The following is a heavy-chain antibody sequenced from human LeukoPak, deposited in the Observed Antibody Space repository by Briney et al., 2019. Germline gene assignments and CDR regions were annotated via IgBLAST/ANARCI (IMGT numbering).Heavy chain of an antibody. J-gene: IGHJ3*02. Sequence: GGSLRLSCAASGFTFSSYAMHWVRQAPGKGLEWVAVISYDGSNKYYADSVKGRFTISRDNSKNTLYLQMNSLRAEDTAVYYCAREYCSGGSCSAFDIWGQGTMATVSS. CDR1: GFTFSSYA. V-gene: IGHV3-30-3*01. CDR3: AREYCSGGSCSAFDI. D-gene: IGHD2-15*01. CDR2: ISYDGSNK.